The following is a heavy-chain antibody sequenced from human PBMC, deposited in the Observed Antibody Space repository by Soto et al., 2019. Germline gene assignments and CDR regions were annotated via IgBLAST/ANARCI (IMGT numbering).Heavy chain of an antibody. D-gene: IGHD2-8*01. J-gene: IGHJ4*02. V-gene: IGHV4-30-2*02. CDR3: ARRYAGNFDY. Sequence: SETVSLTCAVSGGSISSGGYSWSWIRQPPGKGLEWIGYIYHSGSTYYNPSLKSRVTISVDTSKNQFSLKLSSVTAADTAVYYCARRYAGNFDYWGQGTLVTVSS. CDR2: IYHSGST. CDR1: GGSISSGGYS.